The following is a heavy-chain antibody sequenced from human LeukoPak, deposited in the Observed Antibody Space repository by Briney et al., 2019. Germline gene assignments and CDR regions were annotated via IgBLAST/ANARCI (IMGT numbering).Heavy chain of an antibody. V-gene: IGHV1-69*06. CDR3: ARDPTVTSLGAGWGFDP. CDR1: GGTFSSYA. D-gene: IGHD4-17*01. CDR2: IIPIFGTA. J-gene: IGHJ5*02. Sequence: SVKVSCKASGGTFSSYAISWVRQAPGQGLEWMGGIIPIFGTANYAQKFQGRVTITADKSTSTAYMELSSLRSEDTAVYYCARDPTVTSLGAGWGFDPWGQGTLVTVSS.